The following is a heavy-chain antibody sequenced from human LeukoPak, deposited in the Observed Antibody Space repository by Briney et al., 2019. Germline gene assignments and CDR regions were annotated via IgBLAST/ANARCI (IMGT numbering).Heavy chain of an antibody. J-gene: IGHJ4*02. CDR3: SRNGLVDFDY. CDR2: IRRRAYGGAA. CDR1: GFAFDTFA. V-gene: IGHV3-49*04. Sequence: GGSLRLSCTTSGFAFDTFAMSWVRQPAGEGLEWVGFIRRRAYGGAAEYAASVKGRFIISRDDSKGIAYLQMNSLNTEDTAVYYWSRNGLVDFDYWGQGSRVIVSP.